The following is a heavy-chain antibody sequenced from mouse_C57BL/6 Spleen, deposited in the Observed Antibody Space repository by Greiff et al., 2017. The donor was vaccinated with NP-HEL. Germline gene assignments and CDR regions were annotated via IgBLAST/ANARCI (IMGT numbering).Heavy chain of an antibody. Sequence: EVHLVESGGGLVKPGGSLKLSCAASGFTFSSYAMSWVRQTPEKRLEWVATISDGGSYTYYPDNVKGRFTISRDNAKNNRYLQMSHLKSEDTAMYYCARDSSYCYGSSYVNWYFDVWGTGTTVTVSS. V-gene: IGHV5-4*01. J-gene: IGHJ1*03. CDR2: ISDGGSYT. CDR3: ARDSSYCYGSSYVNWYFDV. D-gene: IGHD1-1*01. CDR1: GFTFSSYA.